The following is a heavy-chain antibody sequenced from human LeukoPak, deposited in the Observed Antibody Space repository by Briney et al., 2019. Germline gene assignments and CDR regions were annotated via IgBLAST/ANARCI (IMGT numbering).Heavy chain of an antibody. CDR3: ARDQLPVVAAPKPRYYYYYMDV. Sequence: ASVKVSCKASGYTFTSYYMHWVRQAPGQGLEWMGIINPSGGSTSYAQKFQGRVTMTRDTSTSTVYMELSSLRSEDTAVYYCARDQLPVVAAPKPRYYYYYMDVWGKGTTVTVSS. V-gene: IGHV1-46*01. D-gene: IGHD2-15*01. CDR2: INPSGGST. J-gene: IGHJ6*03. CDR1: GYTFTSYY.